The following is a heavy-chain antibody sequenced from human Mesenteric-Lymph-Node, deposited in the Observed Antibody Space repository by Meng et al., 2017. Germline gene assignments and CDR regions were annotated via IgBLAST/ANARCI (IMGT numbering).Heavy chain of an antibody. D-gene: IGHD6-13*01. J-gene: IGHJ5*02. CDR1: VSSFTGINW. CDR3: ARVAAAGNEWFDP. Sequence: QLDLKVSGPRLVNPSATLALSCTSSVSSFTGINWWTWVRQPPGKGLELIGEIYHSGGTNYTPSLKSRVTISVDKSKKQFTLKLSSVTAADTAVYYCARVAAAGNEWFDPWGQGTLVTVSS. CDR2: IYHSGGT. V-gene: IGHV4-4*02.